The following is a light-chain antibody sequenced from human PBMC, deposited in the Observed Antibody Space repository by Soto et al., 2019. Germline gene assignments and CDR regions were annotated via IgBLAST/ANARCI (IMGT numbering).Light chain of an antibody. CDR2: DNK. J-gene: IGLJ2*01. CDR3: GAWDSSLMGVV. Sequence: QSVLTQPPSVSAAPGQKVTISCSGSSSNVGNSYVSWYQQVPGTAPKLLIYDNKKRPSGIPDRFSGSKSATSATLDITALQTGDEADYYCGAWDSSLMGVVFGGGTKVTVL. V-gene: IGLV1-51*01. CDR1: SSNVGNSY.